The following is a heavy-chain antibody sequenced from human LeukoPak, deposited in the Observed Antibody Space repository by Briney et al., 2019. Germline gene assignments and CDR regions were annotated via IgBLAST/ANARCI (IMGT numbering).Heavy chain of an antibody. CDR3: AKDFGDCSNGVCYGKPFDY. CDR2: ISGSGGNR. D-gene: IGHD2-8*01. CDR1: GFTFSSYV. J-gene: IGHJ4*02. V-gene: IGHV3-23*01. Sequence: PGGSLRLSCVASGFTFSSYVMSWVRQAPGKGLEWVSGISGSGGNRYYADPVKGRFTISRDNSKNTLYLRMNSLRAEDTAVYYCAKDFGDCSNGVCYGKPFDYWGQGALVTASS.